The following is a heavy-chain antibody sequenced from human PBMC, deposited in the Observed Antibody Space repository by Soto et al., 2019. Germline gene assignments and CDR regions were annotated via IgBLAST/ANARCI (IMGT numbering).Heavy chain of an antibody. J-gene: IGHJ5*02. CDR2: IYHSGST. CDR3: ASYGSGSYYKGNWFDP. D-gene: IGHD3-10*01. CDR1: GGSISSGGYY. V-gene: IGHV4-30-2*01. Sequence: KPSETLSLTCTVSGGSISSGGYYWSWIRQPPGKGLEWIGYIYHSGSTYYNPSLKSRVTISVDRSKNQFSLKLSSVTAADTAVYYCASYGSGSYYKGNWFDPWGQGTLVTVSS.